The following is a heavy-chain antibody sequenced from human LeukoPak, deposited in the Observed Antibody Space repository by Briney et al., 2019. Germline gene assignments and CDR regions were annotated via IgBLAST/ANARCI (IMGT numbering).Heavy chain of an antibody. J-gene: IGHJ4*02. CDR3: ARDPIRRERGALGY. Sequence: PGGSLRLSCAASGFTFRIYGMNWVRQAPGKGLEWVSGISPSGDRTYYADSVKGRFTISRDNSKNTLYLQMNSLRAEDTAVYYCARDPIRRERGALGYWGQGTLVTVSS. CDR2: ISPSGDRT. CDR1: GFTFRIYG. D-gene: IGHD3-10*01. V-gene: IGHV3-23*01.